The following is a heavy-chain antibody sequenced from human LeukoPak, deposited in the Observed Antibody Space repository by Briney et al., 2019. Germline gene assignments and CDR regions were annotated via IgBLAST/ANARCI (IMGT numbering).Heavy chain of an antibody. CDR2: INHSGIT. J-gene: IGHJ4*02. CDR1: GRSFSGYY. Sequence: SETLSLTCAVYGRSFSGYYWTWIRQTPGKGLEWIGEINHSGITDYNPSLRSRVTISVDTSKNQFSLKLSSVTAADTAVYYCARTRYYYNSRSYGAPYYFDYWGQGTLVTVSS. V-gene: IGHV4-34*01. CDR3: ARTRYYYNSRSYGAPYYFDY. D-gene: IGHD3-10*01.